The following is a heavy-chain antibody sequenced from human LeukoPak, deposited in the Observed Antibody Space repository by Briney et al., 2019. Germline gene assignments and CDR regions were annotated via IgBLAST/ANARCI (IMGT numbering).Heavy chain of an antibody. CDR1: GFTFRTNW. Sequence: PGGSWSLSCAAPGFTFRTNWRNWVRQAPGRGRFGFSRIESDGSSTSYADSVKGRFTISRDNAANTLYLQMNSLRAEDTAVYYCARGSWSAAGTSIDYWGQGTLVTVSS. J-gene: IGHJ4*02. D-gene: IGHD6-13*01. CDR3: ARGSWSAAGTSIDY. CDR2: IESDGSST. V-gene: IGHV3-74*01.